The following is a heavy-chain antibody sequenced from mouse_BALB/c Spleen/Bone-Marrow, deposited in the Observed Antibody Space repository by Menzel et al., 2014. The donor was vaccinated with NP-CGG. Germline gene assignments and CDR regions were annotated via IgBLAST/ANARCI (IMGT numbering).Heavy chain of an antibody. D-gene: IGHD1-1*01. V-gene: IGHV1-12*01. CDR3: ARSPYGSSVYWYFDV. CDR1: GYTFTSYN. CDR2: IYPGNGDT. J-gene: IGHJ1*01. Sequence: LQQSGAELVKPGASVKMSCKASGYTFTSYNMHWVKQTPGQGLEWIGAIYPGNGDTSYNQKFEGKATLTADKSSSTAYVQLSSLTSEDSAVYYCARSPYGSSVYWYFDVWGAGTTVTVSS.